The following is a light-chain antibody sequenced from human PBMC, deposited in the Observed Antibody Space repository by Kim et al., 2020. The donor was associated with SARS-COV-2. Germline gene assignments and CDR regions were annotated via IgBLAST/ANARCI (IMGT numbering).Light chain of an antibody. CDR1: NIGSKS. J-gene: IGLJ7*01. V-gene: IGLV3-21*04. Sequence: SFELTQPPSVSVAPGTTARITCGGNNIGSKSVHWCQQKPGQAPVLVIFYDSDRPSGIPERFSGSKSGNTATLNINRVEAGDEADYFCQVWDVGHPV. CDR2: YDS. CDR3: QVWDVGHPV.